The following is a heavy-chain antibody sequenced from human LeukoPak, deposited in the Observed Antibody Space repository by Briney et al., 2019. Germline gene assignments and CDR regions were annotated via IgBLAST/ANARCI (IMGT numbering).Heavy chain of an antibody. CDR1: GYTFTGYY. V-gene: IGHV1-2*02. Sequence: ASVKVSCKASGYTFTGYYMHWVRQAPGQGLEWMGWISPNSGGTNYAQQFQGRVTMTRDTSISTAYMELSRLRSDDTAVYYCARGVKFPRGYYDFWSGYLYYFDHWGQGTLVTVSS. J-gene: IGHJ4*02. CDR2: ISPNSGGT. D-gene: IGHD3-3*01. CDR3: ARGVKFPRGYYDFWSGYLYYFDH.